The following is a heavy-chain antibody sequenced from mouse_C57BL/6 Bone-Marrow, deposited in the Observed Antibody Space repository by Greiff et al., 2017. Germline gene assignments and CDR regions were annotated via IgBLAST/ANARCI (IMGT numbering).Heavy chain of an antibody. J-gene: IGHJ4*01. D-gene: IGHD4-1*01. CDR2: IWSGGST. CDR1: GFSLTSYG. Sequence: VKLMESGPGLVQPSQSLSITCTVSGFSLTSYGVHWVRQPPGKGLEWLGVIWSGGSTAYNAAFISRLSISKDNSKSQVFFKMNSLQADDTAIYHCAKNGRESAMDYWGQGTSVTVSS. CDR3: AKNGRESAMDY. V-gene: IGHV2-4*01.